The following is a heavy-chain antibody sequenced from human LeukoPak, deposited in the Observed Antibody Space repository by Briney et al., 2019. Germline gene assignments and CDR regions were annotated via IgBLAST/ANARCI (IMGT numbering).Heavy chain of an antibody. V-gene: IGHV3-48*03. CDR1: GFTFSSYE. J-gene: IGHJ6*04. CDR3: AREGIVVVPVYGMDV. Sequence: GGSLRLSCAASGFTFSSYEMNWVRQAAGKGVEGVSYISSSGSTIYYADSVKGRFTISRDNAKNSLYLQMNSLRAEDTAVYYCAREGIVVVPVYGMDVWGKGTTVTVSS. D-gene: IGHD2-2*01. CDR2: ISSSGSTI.